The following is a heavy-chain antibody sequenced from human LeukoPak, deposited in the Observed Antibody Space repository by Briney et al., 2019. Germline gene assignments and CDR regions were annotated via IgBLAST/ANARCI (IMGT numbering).Heavy chain of an antibody. J-gene: IGHJ4*02. CDR2: ISSSGSTI. D-gene: IGHD3-22*01. Sequence: GGSLRLSCAASGFTFSSYWMSWVRQAPGKGLEWFSYISSSGSTIYYADSVKGRFTISRDNAKNSLYLQMNSLRAEDTAVYYCARADYYDSSGEDYWGQGTLVTVSS. CDR1: GFTFSSYW. V-gene: IGHV3-48*04. CDR3: ARADYYDSSGEDY.